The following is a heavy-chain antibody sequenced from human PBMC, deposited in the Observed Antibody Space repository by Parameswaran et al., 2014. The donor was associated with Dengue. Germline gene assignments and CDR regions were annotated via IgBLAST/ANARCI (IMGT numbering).Heavy chain of an antibody. J-gene: IGHJ2*01. V-gene: IGHV4-59*08. CDR2: IHYSGST. Sequence: SETLSLTCTVSGGSISSYFWSWIRQPPGKGLEWIGYIHYSGSTNYNPSLKSRVTISVDTSNNQFSLKLSSVTAADTAVYYCARYYCSDSCRYFDLWGPWHPGHRLL. CDR1: GGSISSYF. CDR3: ARYYCSDSCRYFDL. D-gene: IGHD2-2*01.